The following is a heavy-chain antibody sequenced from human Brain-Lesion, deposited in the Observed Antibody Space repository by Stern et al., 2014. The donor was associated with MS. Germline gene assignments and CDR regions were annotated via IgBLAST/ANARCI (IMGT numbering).Heavy chain of an antibody. V-gene: IGHV4-61*02. CDR3: ARGRVVPGFQYYATDV. CDR1: GGSISSGGYY. Sequence: QVQLQQSGPGLVKPSQTLSLSCTVSGGSISSGGYYWSWIRQPAGKGLEWIGRIFNSGSTSYNPSLKSRVTPSIDTSKNQFSLRLNSMTAADTAVYYCARGRVVPGFQYYATDVWGQGTTVIVSS. J-gene: IGHJ6*02. D-gene: IGHD2-2*01. CDR2: IFNSGST.